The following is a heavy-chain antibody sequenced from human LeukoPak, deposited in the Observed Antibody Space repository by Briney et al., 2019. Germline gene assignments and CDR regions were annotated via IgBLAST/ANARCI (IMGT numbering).Heavy chain of an antibody. CDR1: VFTFSSYA. Sequence: GGSLRLSCAASVFTFSSYAMSWVRQAPGKGLEWVSAISGSGGSTYYADSVKGRFTISRDNSKNTLYLQMNSLRAEDTAVYYCAKTSRDGYNKYYFDYWGQGTLVTVSS. V-gene: IGHV3-23*01. CDR3: AKTSRDGYNKYYFDY. D-gene: IGHD5-24*01. J-gene: IGHJ4*02. CDR2: ISGSGGST.